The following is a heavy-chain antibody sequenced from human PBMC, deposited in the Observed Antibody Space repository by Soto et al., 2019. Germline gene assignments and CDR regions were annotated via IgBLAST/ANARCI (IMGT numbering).Heavy chain of an antibody. V-gene: IGHV4-4*07. Sequence: ASETLSLSCTVSGCSISSYYWSWIRQPAGKGLEWIGRIYTSGSTNYNPSLKSRVTMSVDTSKNQFSLKLSSVTAADTAVYYCARDLFGELLYHFDYWGQGTLVTVSS. CDR1: GCSISSYY. D-gene: IGHD3-10*01. CDR3: ARDLFGELLYHFDY. CDR2: IYTSGST. J-gene: IGHJ4*02.